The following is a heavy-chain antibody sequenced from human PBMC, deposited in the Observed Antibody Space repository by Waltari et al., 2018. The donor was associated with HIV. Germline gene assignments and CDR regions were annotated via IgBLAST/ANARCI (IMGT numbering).Heavy chain of an antibody. CDR3: ARDFDY. Sequence: QVQLVQSGAEVKKPGASVKVSCKASGYTFTSYAMHWVRQAPGQRLEWMGGINAGNGNKKYSQKFQGRVTITRDTSASTAYMELSSLRSEDTAVYYCARDFDYWGQGTLVTVAS. CDR2: INAGNGNK. V-gene: IGHV1-3*01. CDR1: GYTFTSYA. J-gene: IGHJ4*02.